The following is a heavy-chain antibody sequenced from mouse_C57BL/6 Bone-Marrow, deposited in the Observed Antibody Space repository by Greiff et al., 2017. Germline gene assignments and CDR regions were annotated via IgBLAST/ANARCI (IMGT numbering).Heavy chain of an antibody. Sequence: VQLQQSGASVKISCKASGYAFSSYWMNWVKQRPGKGLEWIGQIYPGDGDTNYNGKFKGKATLTADKSSSTAYMQLSSLTSEDSAVYFCAPGGYYYGSSFDGWGQGTTLTVSS. CDR3: APGGYYYGSSFDG. V-gene: IGHV1-80*01. CDR2: IYPGDGDT. CDR1: GYAFSSYW. J-gene: IGHJ2*01. D-gene: IGHD1-1*01.